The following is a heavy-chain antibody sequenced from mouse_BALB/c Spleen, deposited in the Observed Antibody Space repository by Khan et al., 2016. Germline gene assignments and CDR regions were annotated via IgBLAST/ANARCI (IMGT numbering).Heavy chain of an antibody. CDR2: IHYSGGT. J-gene: IGHJ2*01. D-gene: IGHD1-2*01. CDR3: MVVHYYGDGC. CDR1: GYSITSGYS. Sequence: EVQLQESGPDLVKPSQLLSLTCTVTGYSITSGYSWHWIRQFPGTKLEWMGYIHYSGGTNYNPSLKSRISITRDTSKNQFFLQFNSVTTEDTCTYYWMVVHYYGDGCWGQGTTRTVSS. V-gene: IGHV3-1*02.